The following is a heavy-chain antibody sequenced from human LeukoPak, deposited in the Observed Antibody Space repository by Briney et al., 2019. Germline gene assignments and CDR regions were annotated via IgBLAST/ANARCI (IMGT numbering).Heavy chain of an antibody. CDR3: ARDVGYNRFDQ. Sequence: GGSLRLSCAASGFTFSNYWMTWVRQAPERGLEWVANINQDGRATFYGDSVKGRFTISRDNAESSLYLQMNSLRAGDTAVYYCARDVGYNRFDQWGQGTLVTVSS. CDR1: GFTFSNYW. J-gene: IGHJ4*02. V-gene: IGHV3-7*01. CDR2: INQDGRAT. D-gene: IGHD5-24*01.